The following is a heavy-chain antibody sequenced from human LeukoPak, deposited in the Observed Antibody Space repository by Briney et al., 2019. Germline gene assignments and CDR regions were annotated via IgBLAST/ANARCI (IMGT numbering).Heavy chain of an antibody. J-gene: IGHJ5*02. Sequence: PSGTLSLTCTVSGGSISSSSYYWGWIRQPPGKGLEWIGSIYYSGSTYYNPSLKSRVTISVDTSKNQFSLKLSSVTAADTAVYYCARPIALESWFDPWGQGTLVTVSS. V-gene: IGHV4-39*01. CDR1: GGSISSSSYY. CDR3: ARPIALESWFDP. D-gene: IGHD6-19*01. CDR2: IYYSGST.